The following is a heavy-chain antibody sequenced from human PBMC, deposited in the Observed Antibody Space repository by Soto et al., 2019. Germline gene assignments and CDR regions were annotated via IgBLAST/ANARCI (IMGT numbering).Heavy chain of an antibody. CDR3: ARILDPGIIAVSGNADDAFDI. CDR1: GYTFTSYD. V-gene: IGHV1-8*01. CDR2: MNPNSGNT. D-gene: IGHD6-19*01. Sequence: ASVKVSCKASGYTFTSYDINWVRQATGQGLEWMGWMNPNSGNTGYAQKFQGRVTMTRNTSISTAYMELSSLRSEDTAVYYCARILDPGIIAVSGNADDAFDISGQGTMFTVSS. J-gene: IGHJ3*02.